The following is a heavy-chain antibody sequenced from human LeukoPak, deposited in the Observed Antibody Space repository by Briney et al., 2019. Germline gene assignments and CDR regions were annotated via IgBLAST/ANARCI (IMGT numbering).Heavy chain of an antibody. CDR2: IYWDDDK. CDR1: GFSLSTSGVG. V-gene: IGHV2-5*02. D-gene: IGHD3-10*01. J-gene: IGHJ3*01. Sequence: ESGPTLVNPTQTLTLTCTFSGFSLSTSGVGVGWIRQPPGKALEWLAFIYWDDDKRYSPSLNSRLTITKDTSKNQVVLTITNMDPVDTATYYCAHSEDYYGSVDAFDFWGQGTMVTVSS. CDR3: AHSEDYYGSVDAFDF.